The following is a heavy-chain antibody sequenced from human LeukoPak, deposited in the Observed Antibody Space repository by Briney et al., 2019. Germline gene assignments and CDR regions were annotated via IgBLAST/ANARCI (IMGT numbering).Heavy chain of an antibody. Sequence: GGSLRLSCAASGFTFSSYSMMWVRQAPGKGLEWVSYISSSSTTIHYADSVKGRFTISRDNSENTLYLQMNSLRAEDTAVYYCAKATGYLLWGQGTLVTVSS. V-gene: IGHV3-48*01. D-gene: IGHD1-14*01. CDR2: ISSSSTTI. CDR1: GFTFSSYS. J-gene: IGHJ4*02. CDR3: AKATGYLL.